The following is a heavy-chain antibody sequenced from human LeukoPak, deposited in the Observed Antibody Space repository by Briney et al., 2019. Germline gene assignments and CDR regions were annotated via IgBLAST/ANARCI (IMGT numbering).Heavy chain of an antibody. J-gene: IGHJ4*02. V-gene: IGHV3-9*01. CDR3: AKDTYSNYDHFDY. CDR2: ISWNSGSI. Sequence: GGSLRLSCAASGFTFSTYAMHWVRQAPGKGLEWVSGISWNSGSIGYADSVKGRFTISRDNAKNSLYLQMNSLRAEDTALYYCAKDTYSNYDHFDYWGQGTLVTVSS. D-gene: IGHD4-4*01. CDR1: GFTFSTYA.